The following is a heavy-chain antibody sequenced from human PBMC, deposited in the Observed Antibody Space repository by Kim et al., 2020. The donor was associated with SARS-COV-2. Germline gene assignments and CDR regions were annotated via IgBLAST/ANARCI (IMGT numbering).Heavy chain of an antibody. D-gene: IGHD3-10*01. V-gene: IGHV3-30-3*01. CDR3: AGDPWSRLRGLTYSYYGMVV. CDR1: GFTFSSCA. CDR2: ISYDGSNK. J-gene: IGHJ6*02. Sequence: GGSLRLSCAASGFTFSSCAIHWVRQAPGKGLEWVAVISYDGSNKIYADSVKGRCTISRDNSKNTLYLQMNSRRAEDTALYYCAGDPWSRLRGLTYSYYGMVVWGQGTTVIVSS.